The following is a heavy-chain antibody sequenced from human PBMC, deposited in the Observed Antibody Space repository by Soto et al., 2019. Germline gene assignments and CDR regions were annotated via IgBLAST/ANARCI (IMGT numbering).Heavy chain of an antibody. Sequence: SLRLSCAASGFTFSSYGMHWVRQAPGKGLEWVAVISYDGSNKYYADSVKGRFTISRDNSKNTLYLQMNSLRAEDTAVYYCAKDMIVVVITDAFDIWGQGTMVTVSS. V-gene: IGHV3-30*18. D-gene: IGHD3-22*01. CDR3: AKDMIVVVITDAFDI. CDR2: ISYDGSNK. J-gene: IGHJ3*02. CDR1: GFTFSSYG.